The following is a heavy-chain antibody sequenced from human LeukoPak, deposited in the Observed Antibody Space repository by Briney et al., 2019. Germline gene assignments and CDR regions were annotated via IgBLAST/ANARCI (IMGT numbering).Heavy chain of an antibody. J-gene: IGHJ4*02. V-gene: IGHV3-33*01. Sequence: GGSLRLSCAASGFTFSSYGVHWVRQAPGKGLKGVAVIWYDGSNKYYADSVKGRFTISRDNSKNTLYLQMNSLRAEDTAVYYCARDRYSSGWPDYWGQGTLVTVSS. D-gene: IGHD6-19*01. CDR1: GFTFSSYG. CDR3: ARDRYSSGWPDY. CDR2: IWYDGSNK.